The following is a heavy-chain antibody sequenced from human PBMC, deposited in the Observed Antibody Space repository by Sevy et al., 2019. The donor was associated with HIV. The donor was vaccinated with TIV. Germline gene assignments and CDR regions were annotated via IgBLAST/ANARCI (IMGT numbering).Heavy chain of an antibody. V-gene: IGHV3-21*01. CDR2: ISSSSSYI. Sequence: GGSLRLSCAASGFTFSSYSMNCVRQAPGKGLEWVSSISSSSSYIYYADSVKGRFTISRDNAKNSLYLQMNSLRAEDTAVYYCARDLTYYYDSSGYGFFDYWGQGTLVTVSS. J-gene: IGHJ4*02. CDR1: GFTFSSYS. CDR3: ARDLTYYYDSSGYGFFDY. D-gene: IGHD3-22*01.